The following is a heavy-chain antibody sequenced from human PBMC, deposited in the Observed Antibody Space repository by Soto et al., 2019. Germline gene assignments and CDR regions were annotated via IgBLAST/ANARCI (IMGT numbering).Heavy chain of an antibody. Sequence: QVQLVQSGAEVKKPGSSVKVSCKASGGTFSCYTISWVRQAPGQGLEWMGRIIPILGIANYAQKFQGRVTITADKSTSTAYMELSSLRSEDTAVYYCARDVTQGAFDIWGQGTMVTVSS. CDR3: ARDVTQGAFDI. CDR2: IIPILGIA. D-gene: IGHD3-16*01. V-gene: IGHV1-69*08. CDR1: GGTFSCYT. J-gene: IGHJ3*02.